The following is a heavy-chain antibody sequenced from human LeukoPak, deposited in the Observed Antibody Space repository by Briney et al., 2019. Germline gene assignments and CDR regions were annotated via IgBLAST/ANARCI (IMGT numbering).Heavy chain of an antibody. Sequence: SETLSLTCTVSGGSISSYYWSWIRQPPGKGLEWIGYIYTSGNTNYNPSLKSRVTISVDTSKNQFSLKLSSVTAADTAVYYCARRGVGAEGWFDPWGQGTLVTVSS. CDR3: ARRGVGAEGWFDP. CDR1: GGSISSYY. J-gene: IGHJ5*02. D-gene: IGHD1-26*01. V-gene: IGHV4-4*09. CDR2: IYTSGNT.